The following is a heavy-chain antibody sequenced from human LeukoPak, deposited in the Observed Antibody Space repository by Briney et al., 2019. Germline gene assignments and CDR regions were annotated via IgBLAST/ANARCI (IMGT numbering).Heavy chain of an antibody. CDR1: GGTFSSYA. CDR3: ARDAAAAVLWFDP. CDR2: ISAYNGNT. V-gene: IGHV1-18*01. Sequence: GASVKVSCKTYGGTFSSYAIIWVRQAPGQGLEWMGWISAYNGNTNYAQKLQGRVTMTTDTSTSTAYMELRSLRSDDTAVYYCARDAAAAVLWFDPWGQGTLVTVSS. D-gene: IGHD6-13*01. J-gene: IGHJ5*02.